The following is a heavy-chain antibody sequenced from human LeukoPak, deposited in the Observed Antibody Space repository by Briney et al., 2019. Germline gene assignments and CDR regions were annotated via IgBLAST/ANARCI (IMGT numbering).Heavy chain of an antibody. CDR1: GFTFSNAW. V-gene: IGHV3-66*01. CDR2: IYSGGST. CDR3: ARVQGGGDYD. Sequence: PGGSLRLSCAASGFTFSNAWMSWVRQPPGKGLEWVSVIYSGGSTYYADSVKGRFTISRDNSKNTLYLQMNSLRAEDTAVYYCARVQGGGDYDWGQGTLVTVSS. J-gene: IGHJ4*02. D-gene: IGHD4-17*01.